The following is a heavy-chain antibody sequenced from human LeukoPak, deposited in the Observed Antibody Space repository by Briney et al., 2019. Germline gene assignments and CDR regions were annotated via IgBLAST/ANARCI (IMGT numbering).Heavy chain of an antibody. CDR1: GFTFSSYG. V-gene: IGHV3-23*01. D-gene: IGHD4-17*01. Sequence: GGSLRLSCAASGFTFSSYGMRWVRQAPGKGLEWVSAISGSGGSTYYADSVKGRFTISRDNSKNTLYLQMNSLRAEDTAVYYCAKDLGTVTTGGYFDYWGQGTLVTVSS. J-gene: IGHJ4*02. CDR2: ISGSGGST. CDR3: AKDLGTVTTGGYFDY.